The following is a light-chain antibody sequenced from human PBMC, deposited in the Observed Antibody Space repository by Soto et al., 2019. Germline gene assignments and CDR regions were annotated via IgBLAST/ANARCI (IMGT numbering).Light chain of an antibody. CDR1: QSVSVN. Sequence: EIVMTQSPASLSVSPGERATLSSRASQSVSVNLAWYQQKPGQAPRLLIYGASTRATGIPARFSGSGSGTEFTLTISSLQSEDFAVYYCQQYNNWPLTFGGGTKVEIK. CDR2: GAS. CDR3: QQYNNWPLT. V-gene: IGKV3-15*01. J-gene: IGKJ4*01.